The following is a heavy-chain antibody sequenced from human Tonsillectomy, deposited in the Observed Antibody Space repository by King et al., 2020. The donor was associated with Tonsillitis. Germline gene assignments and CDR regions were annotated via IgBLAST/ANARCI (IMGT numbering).Heavy chain of an antibody. CDR3: ARDPSRGAATADDAFDI. CDR1: GYTLTDYY. CDR2: INAKSGGT. D-gene: IGHD6-13*01. V-gene: IGHV1-2*02. J-gene: IGHJ3*02. Sequence: QLVQSGAEVKKPGASVKVSCKASGYTLTDYYMHWVRQAPGQGLEWMGWINAKSGGTNYARKFQGRVTMTRATSISTAYMGRGRVRSDDTAVYYCARDPSRGAATADDAFDIWGQGTMVTVS.